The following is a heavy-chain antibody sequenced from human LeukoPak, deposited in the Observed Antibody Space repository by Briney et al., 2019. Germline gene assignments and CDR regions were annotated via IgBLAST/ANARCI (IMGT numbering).Heavy chain of an antibody. CDR3: ARGVGQYSSSPFDY. V-gene: IGHV3-64*01. J-gene: IGHJ4*02. D-gene: IGHD6-13*01. CDR2: ISSNGGST. Sequence: GGSLRLSCAASGFTFSSYAMHWVRQAPGKGLEYVSAISSNGGSTYYANSVKGRFTISRDNSKNTLYLQMGSLRAEDMAVYYCARGVGQYSSSPFDYWGQGTLVTVSS. CDR1: GFTFSSYA.